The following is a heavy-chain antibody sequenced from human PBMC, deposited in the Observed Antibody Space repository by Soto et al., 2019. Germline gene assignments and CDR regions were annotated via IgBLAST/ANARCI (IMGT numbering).Heavy chain of an antibody. V-gene: IGHV3-30*18. CDR2: ISYDGSNK. J-gene: IGHJ4*02. CDR1: GFTFSSYG. D-gene: IGHD6-13*01. Sequence: LRLSCAASGFTFSSYGMHWVRQAPGKGLEWVAVISYDGSNKYYADSVKGRFTISRDNSKNTLYLQMNSLRAEDTAVYYCAKDWAAAAHRRGQGTLVTVSS. CDR3: AKDWAAAAHR.